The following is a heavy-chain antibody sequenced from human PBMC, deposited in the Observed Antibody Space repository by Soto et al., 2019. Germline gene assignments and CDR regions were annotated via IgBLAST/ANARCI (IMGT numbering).Heavy chain of an antibody. CDR1: GGSISSYY. V-gene: IGHV4-59*01. Sequence: PSETLSLTCTVSGGSISSYYWSWIRQPPGKGLEWIGYIYYSGSTNYNPSLKSRVTISVDTSKNQFSLKLSSVTAADTAVYYCASHTYYYGSGSYTHNWFDPWGQGTLVTVSS. CDR3: ASHTYYYGSGSYTHNWFDP. CDR2: IYYSGST. D-gene: IGHD3-10*01. J-gene: IGHJ5*02.